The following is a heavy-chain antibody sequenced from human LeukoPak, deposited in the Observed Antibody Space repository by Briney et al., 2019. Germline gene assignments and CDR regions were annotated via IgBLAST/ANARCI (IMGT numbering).Heavy chain of an antibody. J-gene: IGHJ6*02. Sequence: SETLSLTCTLSGGSISSYYWSWIRQPPGKGLEWIGYIYYSGSTNYNPSLKSRVTISVDTSKNQFSLKLSSVTAADTAVYYCARGIRGYSYYYYYGMDVWGQGTTVTVSS. CDR2: IYYSGST. CDR3: ARGIRGYSYYYYYGMDV. D-gene: IGHD5-18*01. V-gene: IGHV4-59*08. CDR1: GGSISSYY.